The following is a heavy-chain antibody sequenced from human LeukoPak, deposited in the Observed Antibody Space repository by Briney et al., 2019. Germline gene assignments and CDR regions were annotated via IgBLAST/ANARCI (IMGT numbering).Heavy chain of an antibody. Sequence: PGGSLRLSCAASGFTFSSYAMSWVRQAPGKGLEWISSLTGTATSTYYSDSVKGRFTISRDNSKNTLYLQMNSLRAADTAVYYCGRHRGYSGYEVTYWGQGTLVIVSS. J-gene: IGHJ4*02. V-gene: IGHV3-23*01. CDR2: LTGTATST. CDR1: GFTFSSYA. D-gene: IGHD5-12*01. CDR3: GRHRGYSGYEVTY.